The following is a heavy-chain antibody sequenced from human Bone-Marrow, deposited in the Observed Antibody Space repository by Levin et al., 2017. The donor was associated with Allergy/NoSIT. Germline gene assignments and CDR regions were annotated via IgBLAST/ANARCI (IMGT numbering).Heavy chain of an antibody. CDR3: TRDRGEWGQFYFDY. Sequence: GGSLRLSCAASGFTFSTYAMSWVRQAPGKGLEWVSAIRGSDGHTYYADSVKGRFTISRDNSKNTLYLQMNSLRAEDTAVYYCTRDRGEWGQFYFDYWGQGILVTVSS. V-gene: IGHV3-23*01. CDR2: IRGSDGHT. D-gene: IGHD1-26*01. J-gene: IGHJ4*02. CDR1: GFTFSTYA.